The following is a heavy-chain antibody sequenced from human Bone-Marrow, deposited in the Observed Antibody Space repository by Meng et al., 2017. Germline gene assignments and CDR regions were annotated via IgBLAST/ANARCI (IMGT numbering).Heavy chain of an antibody. CDR1: GFTFSSYW. Sequence: GESLKISCAASGFTFSSYWMSWVRQAPGKGLEWVANIKQDGSEKYYVDSVKGRFTISRGNAKNSMYLQMNSLRAEDTAVYYCARFTMVRGVVINGYYYYGMDVWGQGTTVTVSS. CDR2: IKQDGSEK. V-gene: IGHV3-7*01. CDR3: ARFTMVRGVVINGYYYYGMDV. D-gene: IGHD3-10*01. J-gene: IGHJ6*02.